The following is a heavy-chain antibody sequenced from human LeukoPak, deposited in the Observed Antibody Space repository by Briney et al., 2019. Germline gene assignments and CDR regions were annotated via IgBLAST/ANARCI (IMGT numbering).Heavy chain of an antibody. CDR3: AKERDYGPADY. CDR1: GFIFNKHA. J-gene: IGHJ4*02. D-gene: IGHD4/OR15-4a*01. Sequence: GGSLRLSCAASGFIFNKHAMSWVRQAPGKRLEWVSGLSGSGGSTDYADSVKGRFTVSRDNSKNTLFLQMNSLRAEDTAIYYCAKERDYGPADYWGQGTLVTVSS. CDR2: LSGSGGST. V-gene: IGHV3-23*01.